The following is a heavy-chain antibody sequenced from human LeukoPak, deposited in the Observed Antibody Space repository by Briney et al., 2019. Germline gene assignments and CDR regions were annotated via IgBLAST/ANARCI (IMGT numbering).Heavy chain of an antibody. J-gene: IGHJ6*04. CDR2: INAANSNT. V-gene: IGHV1-3*01. D-gene: IGHD3-10*01. CDR3: ARAHQPLWFGDLRVYAMDV. Sequence: GASVKVSCKASGYTFTNYAIHWVRQAPGQRLEWMGWINAANSNTKYSEQFQGRVTITRDTSASTAYMGMSSLKSEDTAVYYCARAHQPLWFGDLRVYAMDVWGKGTTVTVSS. CDR1: GYTFTNYA.